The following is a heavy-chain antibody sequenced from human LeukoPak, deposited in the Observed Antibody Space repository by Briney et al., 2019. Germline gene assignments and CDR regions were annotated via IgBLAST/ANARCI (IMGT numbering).Heavy chain of an antibody. V-gene: IGHV3-21*01. CDR2: ISSSSSYI. CDR3: ARLVVGASNWFDP. Sequence: GGSLRLSCAASGFTFSSYSMNWVRQAPGKVLEWVSSISSSSSYIYYADSVKGRFTISRDNAKNSLYLQMNSLRAEDTAVYYCARLVVGASNWFDPWGQGTLVTVSS. J-gene: IGHJ5*02. CDR1: GFTFSSYS. D-gene: IGHD1-26*01.